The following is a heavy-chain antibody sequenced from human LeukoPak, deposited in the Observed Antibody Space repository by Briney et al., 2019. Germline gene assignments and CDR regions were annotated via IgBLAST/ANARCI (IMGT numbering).Heavy chain of an antibody. Sequence: SETLSLTCTVSVGSISSYYWSWIRHPAGKGLEWIGHIYNSGSTNYNPSLKGRVTMSVATSKNQFSLHLSSVTAADTAVYYCARSAFLVTAPGLYYFDYWGQGTLVAVSS. J-gene: IGHJ4*02. CDR1: VGSISSYY. CDR2: IYNSGST. V-gene: IGHV4-4*07. CDR3: ARSAFLVTAPGLYYFDY. D-gene: IGHD6-13*01.